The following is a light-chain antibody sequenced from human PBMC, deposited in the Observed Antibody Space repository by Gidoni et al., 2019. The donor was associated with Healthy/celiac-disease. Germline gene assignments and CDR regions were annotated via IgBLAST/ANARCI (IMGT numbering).Light chain of an antibody. CDR1: QSVSSY. V-gene: IGKV3-11*01. CDR2: DAS. CDR3: QRRGT. Sequence: VLTQSPATLSLSPGDRATLSCRASQSVSSYLAWYQQKPGQAPRLLIYDASNRATGIPARCSGSGSGTDFTRTISSLESEDFAVYYCQRRGTFGQGTKLEIK. J-gene: IGKJ2*01.